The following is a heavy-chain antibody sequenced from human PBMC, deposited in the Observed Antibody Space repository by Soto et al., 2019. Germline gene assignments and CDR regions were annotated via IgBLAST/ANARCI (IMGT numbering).Heavy chain of an antibody. D-gene: IGHD5-18*01. CDR3: ARVGQGIQLWPGLRLRDRSTYGMDV. CDR2: IYYSGST. V-gene: IGHV4-30-4*01. CDR1: GGSISSGDYY. J-gene: IGHJ6*02. Sequence: PSETLSLTCTVSGGSISSGDYYWSWIRQPPGKGLEWIGYIYYSGSTYYNPSLKSRVTISVDTSKNQFSLKLSSVTAADTAVYYCARVGQGIQLWPGLRLRDRSTYGMDVWGQGTTVTVSS.